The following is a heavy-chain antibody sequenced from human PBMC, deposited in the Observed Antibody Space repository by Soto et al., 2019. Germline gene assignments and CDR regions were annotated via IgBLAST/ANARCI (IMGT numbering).Heavy chain of an antibody. J-gene: IGHJ4*02. CDR3: ARGREVPGIAVAGLDY. V-gene: IGHV4-38-2*02. Sequence: SETLSLTCTVSGYSISSGYYWGWIRQPPGKGLEWIGSIYHSGSTYYNPSLKSRVTISVDTSKNQFSLKLSSVTAADTAVYYCARGREVPGIAVAGLDYWGQGTLVTVSS. D-gene: IGHD6-19*01. CDR2: IYHSGST. CDR1: GYSISSGYY.